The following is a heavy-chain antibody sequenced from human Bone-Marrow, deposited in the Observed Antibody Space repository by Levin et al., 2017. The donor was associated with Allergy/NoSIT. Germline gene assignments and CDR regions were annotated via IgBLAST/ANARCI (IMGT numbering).Heavy chain of an antibody. Sequence: PPSETLSLTCAASGFIFDDFVMNWVRQVPGRGLEWVAGCSGNGNTNYYADSVKGRFTISRDNSKKTLVLQMNSLRPEDTAVYFCAKSPYPPRRFDPWGQGVLVTVSS. V-gene: IGHV3-23*01. J-gene: IGHJ5*02. D-gene: IGHD3-16*01. CDR2: CSGNGNTN. CDR1: GFIFDDFV. CDR3: AKSPYPPRRFDP.